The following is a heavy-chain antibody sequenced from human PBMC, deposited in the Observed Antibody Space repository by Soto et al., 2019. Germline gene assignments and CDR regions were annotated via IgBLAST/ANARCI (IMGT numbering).Heavy chain of an antibody. V-gene: IGHV3-23*01. Sequence: EVQLLESGGGLVQPGGSLRLSCVASGFTFSNYAMSWVRQAPGKGLEWVSAIGSGGGTYYADSVKGRFTISRDNTKNTLYLQMNSLRAEDTAVYYCAKDPEYGDYWGQGTLVTVSS. CDR1: GFTFSNYA. CDR3: AKDPEYGDY. J-gene: IGHJ4*02. CDR2: IGSGGGT. D-gene: IGHD2-2*01.